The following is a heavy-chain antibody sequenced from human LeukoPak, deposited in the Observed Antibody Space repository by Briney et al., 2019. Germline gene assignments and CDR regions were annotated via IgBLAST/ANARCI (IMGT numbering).Heavy chain of an antibody. D-gene: IGHD3-10*01. CDR1: GFTFSNYA. Sequence: PGGSLRLSWAASGFTFSNYAMSWVRQAPGKGLEWVSDISGSGGSTYYADSVKGRFTISRDNSKNTLFLQIYSLRAEDTAVYYCAKDQTTMVRGVNHDWGQGTLVIVSS. CDR2: ISGSGGST. CDR3: AKDQTTMVRGVNHD. J-gene: IGHJ4*02. V-gene: IGHV3-23*01.